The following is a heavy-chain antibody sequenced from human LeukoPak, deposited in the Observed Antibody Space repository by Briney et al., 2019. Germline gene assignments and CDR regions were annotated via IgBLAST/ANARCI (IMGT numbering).Heavy chain of an antibody. Sequence: SETLSLTCTVSGGSISSGSYYWSWIRQPAGKGLEWIGRIYTSGSTNYNPSLKSRVTISVDTSKNQFSLKLSSVTAADTAVYYCARTGFGDIGVYYYYYMDVWGKGTTVTVSS. V-gene: IGHV4-61*02. CDR3: ARTGFGDIGVYYYYYMDV. CDR2: IYTSGST. J-gene: IGHJ6*03. D-gene: IGHD3-10*01. CDR1: GGSISSGSYY.